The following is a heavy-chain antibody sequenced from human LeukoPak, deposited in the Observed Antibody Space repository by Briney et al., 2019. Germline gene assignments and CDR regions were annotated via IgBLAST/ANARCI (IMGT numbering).Heavy chain of an antibody. V-gene: IGHV3-11*01. CDR2: ITRSGG. J-gene: IGHJ4*02. CDR1: GFTFSNYY. CDR3: ARDGDTTSKVDY. D-gene: IGHD7-27*01. Sequence: GGSLRLSCVASGFTFSNYYMSWVRPAPEKGLEWISYITRSGGFYADSVKGRFTISRDNAKNSLYLQMNSLRFEDTAVYYCARDGDTTSKVDYLGQGTLVTVSS.